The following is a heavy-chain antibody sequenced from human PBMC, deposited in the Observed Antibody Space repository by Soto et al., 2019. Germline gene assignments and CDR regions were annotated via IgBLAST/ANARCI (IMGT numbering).Heavy chain of an antibody. CDR3: ARDKGYYYDSSSAFDI. J-gene: IGHJ3*02. CDR2: IYHSGST. Sequence: SETLSLTSAVSGGSISGSNWWSWVRQPPGKGLEWIGEIYHSGSTNYNPSLKSRVTISVDKPKNQFSLKLSSVTAADTAVYYCARDKGYYYDSSSAFDIWGQGTMVTVSS. V-gene: IGHV4-4*02. CDR1: GGSISGSNW. D-gene: IGHD3-22*01.